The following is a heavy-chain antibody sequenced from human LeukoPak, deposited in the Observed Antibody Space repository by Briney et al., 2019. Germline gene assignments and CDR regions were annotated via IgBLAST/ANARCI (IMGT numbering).Heavy chain of an antibody. CDR2: INPDGSTT. V-gene: IGHV3-74*01. Sequence: GGSLRLSCAASGFTFSRYWIHWVRQAPGKGLEWVSRINPDGSTTTYADSVKGRFTISRDNVKNTVYLQMNSLRVEDTAVYYCARVLSGSWDWFDPWGQGTLVTVSS. CDR3: ARVLSGSWDWFDP. CDR1: GFTFSRYW. J-gene: IGHJ5*02. D-gene: IGHD3-22*01.